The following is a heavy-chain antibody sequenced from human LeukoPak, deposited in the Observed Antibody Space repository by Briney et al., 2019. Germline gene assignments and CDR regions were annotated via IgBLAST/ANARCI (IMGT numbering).Heavy chain of an antibody. CDR3: ARLWIAVAGNAFDF. V-gene: IGHV4-59*08. CDR2: IYYSGST. Sequence: SETLSLTCTVSGGSISSYYWSWIRQPPGKGLEWIGYIYYSGSTNYNASLKSRVTISVDTSKHQFSLKLSSVTAADTAVYYCARLWIAVAGNAFDFWGQGTLVTVSS. D-gene: IGHD6-19*01. CDR1: GGSISSYY. J-gene: IGHJ3*01.